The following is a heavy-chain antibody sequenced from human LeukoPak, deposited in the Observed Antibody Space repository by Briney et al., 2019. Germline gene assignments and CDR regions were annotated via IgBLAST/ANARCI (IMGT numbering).Heavy chain of an antibody. CDR2: INWNGGST. CDR3: ARGRKIYSNSVFGY. Sequence: PGGSLRLSCAASGFTFSSYGMSWVRQAPGKGLEWVSGINWNGGSTDYADSVKGRFTISRDNAKNSLYLQMNSLRAEDTALHYCARGRKIYSNSVFGYWGQGTLVTVSS. J-gene: IGHJ4*02. V-gene: IGHV3-20*04. CDR1: GFTFSSYG. D-gene: IGHD4-11*01.